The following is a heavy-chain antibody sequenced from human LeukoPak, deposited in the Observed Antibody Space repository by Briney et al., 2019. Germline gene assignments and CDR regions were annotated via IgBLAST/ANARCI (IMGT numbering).Heavy chain of an antibody. CDR3: ARGTGGYRFDP. CDR2: VYNSGST. V-gene: IGHV4-59*01. Sequence: SETLSLTCAVSGASMSNYHWSWIRQPPGRGLEYIGYVYNSGSTFYNPSLKSRVTISADTSRKQFSLKLASVTATDTAVYYCARGTGGYRFDPWGQGILVTVSS. CDR1: GASMSNYH. J-gene: IGHJ5*02. D-gene: IGHD1-1*01.